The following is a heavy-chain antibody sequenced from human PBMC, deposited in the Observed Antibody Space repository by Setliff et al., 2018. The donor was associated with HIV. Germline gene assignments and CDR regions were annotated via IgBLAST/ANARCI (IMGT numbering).Heavy chain of an antibody. J-gene: IGHJ6*02. D-gene: IGHD2-15*01. CDR2: IYYSGST. CDR1: GGSITSGTYY. CDR3: ARDEGVVAATETYYYNGLDV. Sequence: SETLSLTCTVSGGSITSGTYYWNWIRQHPGKGLEWIGYIYYSGSTYYNPSLKGRITISVDKSKNQFSLTLNSVAAADTAVYYCARDEGVVAATETYYYNGLDVWGQGTTVTVSS. V-gene: IGHV4-31*03.